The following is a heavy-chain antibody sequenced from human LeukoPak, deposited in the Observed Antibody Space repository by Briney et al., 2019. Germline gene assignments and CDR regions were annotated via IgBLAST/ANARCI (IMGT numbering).Heavy chain of an antibody. V-gene: IGHV1-69*13. D-gene: IGHD4-17*01. CDR2: IIPIFGTV. CDR1: GGTFSSYA. Sequence: SVKVSCKASGGTFSSYAISWVRQAPGQGLEWMGGIIPIFGTVNYAQKFQGRVTITADESTSSAYMELSSLRSGDTAVYYCARGPYGDYAYYYYGMDVWGQGTTVTVSS. CDR3: ARGPYGDYAYYYYGMDV. J-gene: IGHJ6*02.